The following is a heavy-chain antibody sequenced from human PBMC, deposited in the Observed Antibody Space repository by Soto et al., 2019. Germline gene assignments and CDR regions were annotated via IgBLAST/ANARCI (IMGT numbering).Heavy chain of an antibody. J-gene: IGHJ4*02. Sequence: SETLSLTCTVSGGSISSYYWSWIRQPPGKGLEWIGYIYYSGSTNYNPSLKSRVTISVDTSKNQFSLKLSSVTAADTAVYYCARRHGARLDYWGLGNLLTVSS. CDR3: ARRHGARLDY. CDR2: IYYSGST. CDR1: GGSISSYY. V-gene: IGHV4-59*08. D-gene: IGHD4-17*01.